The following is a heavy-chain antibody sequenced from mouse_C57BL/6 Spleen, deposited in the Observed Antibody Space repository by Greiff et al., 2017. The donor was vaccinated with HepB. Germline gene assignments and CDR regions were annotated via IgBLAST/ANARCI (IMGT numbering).Heavy chain of an antibody. J-gene: IGHJ3*01. V-gene: IGHV1-18*01. CDR2: INPNNGGT. D-gene: IGHD1-1*01. CDR3: ARSEYYGSSYGFAY. Sequence: VQLQQSGPELVKPGASVKIPCKASGYTFTDYNMDWVKQSHGKSLEWIGDINPNNGGTIYNQKFKGKATLTVDKSSSTAYMELRSLTSEDTAVYYCARSEYYGSSYGFAYWGQGTLVTVSA. CDR1: GYTFTDYN.